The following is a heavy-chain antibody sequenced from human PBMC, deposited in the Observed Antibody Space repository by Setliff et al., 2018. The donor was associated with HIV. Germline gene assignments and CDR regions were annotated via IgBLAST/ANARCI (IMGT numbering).Heavy chain of an antibody. J-gene: IGHJ4*02. D-gene: IGHD6-13*01. CDR1: GGTFGRFG. V-gene: IGHV1-8*01. CDR3: ARPLPYSSSYYYFDY. CDR2: MNPNCGNT. Sequence: ASVKVSCKASGGTFGRFGISWVRQAPGQGLEWMGWMNPNCGNTGYTQNFRGRVTMTRDTSMSTAYMELSSLRSEDTGVYYCARPLPYSSSYYYFDYWGQGTLVTVSS.